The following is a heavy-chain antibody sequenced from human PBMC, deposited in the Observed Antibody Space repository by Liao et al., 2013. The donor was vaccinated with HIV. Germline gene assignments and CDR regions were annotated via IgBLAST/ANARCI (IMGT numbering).Heavy chain of an antibody. Sequence: QVQLQESGPGLVKPSETLSLTCAVSGGSINNHYWTWIRQPAGKGLEWIGRIYTSGSTNYNPSLKSRVTMSIDTSKNQFSLKLSSVTAADTAVYFCARVETGNDAFDIWGQGTMVTVSS. CDR1: GGSINNHY. D-gene: IGHD1-1*01. J-gene: IGHJ3*02. CDR3: ARVETGNDAFDI. V-gene: IGHV4-4*07. CDR2: IYTSGST.